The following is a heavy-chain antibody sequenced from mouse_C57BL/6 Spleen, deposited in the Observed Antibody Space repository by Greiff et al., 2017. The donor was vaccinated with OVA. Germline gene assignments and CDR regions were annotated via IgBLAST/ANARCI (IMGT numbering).Heavy chain of an antibody. J-gene: IGHJ2*01. D-gene: IGHD2-2*01. CDR2: IYPRSGNT. Sequence: VKLQESGAELARPGASVKLSCKASGYTFTSYGISWVKQRTGQGLEWIGEIYPRSGNTYYNEKFKGKATLTADKSSSTAYMELRSLTSEDSAVYFCAMVTTIEDYWGQGTTLTVSS. CDR1: GYTFTSYG. V-gene: IGHV1-81*01. CDR3: AMVTTIEDY.